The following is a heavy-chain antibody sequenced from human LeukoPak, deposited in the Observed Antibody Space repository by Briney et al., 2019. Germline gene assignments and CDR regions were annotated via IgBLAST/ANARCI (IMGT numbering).Heavy chain of an antibody. CDR3: ARDYCSSTSCLFDY. V-gene: IGHV3-53*01. D-gene: IGHD2-2*01. Sequence: GGSLRLSCAASGFTVSSNYMSWVRQAPGKGLEWVSVIYSSGNTNYAESVKGRFTISRDNSKNTLYLQMNSLRTEDTAVYYCARDYCSSTSCLFDYWGQGTLVTVSS. J-gene: IGHJ4*02. CDR1: GFTVSSNY. CDR2: IYSSGNT.